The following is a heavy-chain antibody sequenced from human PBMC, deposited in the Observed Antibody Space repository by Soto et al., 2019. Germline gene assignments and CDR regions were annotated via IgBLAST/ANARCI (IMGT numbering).Heavy chain of an antibody. D-gene: IGHD2-2*01. CDR1: GGTFSSYA. CDR2: IIPIFGTA. J-gene: IGHJ6*02. CDR3: ARNVVVPAATVLYYYYGMDV. V-gene: IGHV1-69*01. Sequence: QVQLVQSGAEVKKPGSSVKVSCKASGGTFSSYAISWVRQAPGQGLEWMGGIIPIFGTANYAKKFQGRVTITADESTSTAYMELSSLRSEDTAVYYCARNVVVPAATVLYYYYGMDVWGQGTTVTVSS.